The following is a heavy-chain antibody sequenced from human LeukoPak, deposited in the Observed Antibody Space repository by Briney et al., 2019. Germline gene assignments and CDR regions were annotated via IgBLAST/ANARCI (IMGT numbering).Heavy chain of an antibody. V-gene: IGHV4-34*01. CDR1: GGSFTHYY. D-gene: IGHD3-10*01. J-gene: IGHJ4*02. CDR2: VNHSGST. CDR3: AAVPGGYYCMYYFEY. Sequence: SETLSLTCAVYGGSFTHYYWRWLRQPPGKGLEWIGEVNHSGSTNYNPSLKSRVTISVDTSKNKFSLKRSSVNAADTAVYYCAAVPGGYYCMYYFEYLGQGTLVTVSS.